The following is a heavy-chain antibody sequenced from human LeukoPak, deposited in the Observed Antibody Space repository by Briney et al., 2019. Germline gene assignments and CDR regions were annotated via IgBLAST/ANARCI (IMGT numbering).Heavy chain of an antibody. D-gene: IGHD6-19*01. CDR2: IHHSGST. V-gene: IGHV4-39*07. CDR1: GGSISSSSYY. CDR3: ASIAVAGMGPGY. J-gene: IGHJ4*02. Sequence: SETLSLTCTVSGGSISSSSYYWGWVRQPPGKGLEWIGEIHHSGSTNYNPSLKSRVTISVGKSKNQFSLKLSSVTAADTAVYYCASIAVAGMGPGYWGQGTLVTVSS.